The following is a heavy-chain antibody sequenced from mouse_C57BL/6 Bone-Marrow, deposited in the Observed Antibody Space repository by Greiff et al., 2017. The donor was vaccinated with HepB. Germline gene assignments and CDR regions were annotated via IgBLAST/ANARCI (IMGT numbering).Heavy chain of an antibody. CDR3: ALEGTAQAFDY. CDR1: GYTFTDYY. Sequence: VQLQQSGPVLVKPGASVKMSCKASGYTFTDYYMNWVKQSHGKSLEWIGVINPYNGGTSYNQKFKGKATLTVDKSSSTAYMELNSLTSEDSAVYYCALEGTAQAFDYWGQGTTLTVSS. CDR2: INPYNGGT. D-gene: IGHD3-2*02. J-gene: IGHJ2*01. V-gene: IGHV1-19*01.